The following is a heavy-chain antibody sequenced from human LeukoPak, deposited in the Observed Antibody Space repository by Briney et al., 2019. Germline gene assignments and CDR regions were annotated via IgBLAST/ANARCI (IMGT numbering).Heavy chain of an antibody. J-gene: IGHJ6*02. D-gene: IGHD6-13*01. CDR1: GFTFNYFS. CDR2: ISSSSNTI. CDR3: ARDYSSSWSYGMDV. V-gene: IGHV3-48*01. Sequence: GGSLRLSCAASGFTFNYFSVNWVRQAPGKGLEWVSYISSSSNTIYYADSVKGRFTISRDNARNSLYLQMNSLRAEDTAVYYCARDYSSSWSYGMDVWGQGTTVTVSS.